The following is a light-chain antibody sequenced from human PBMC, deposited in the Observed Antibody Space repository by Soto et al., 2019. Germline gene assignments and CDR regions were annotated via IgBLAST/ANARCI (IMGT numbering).Light chain of an antibody. Sequence: SYELTQPPSVSVAPGQTATITCGGSDIGTISVHWYQQKPGQAPGLVLYDDSGRPSGIPERFSGSKSGTSASLAIGGLQSDDEADYYCAAWDDSLSAYVFGTGTKVTVL. J-gene: IGLJ1*01. CDR3: AAWDDSLSAYV. V-gene: IGLV3-21*02. CDR2: DDS. CDR1: DIGTIS.